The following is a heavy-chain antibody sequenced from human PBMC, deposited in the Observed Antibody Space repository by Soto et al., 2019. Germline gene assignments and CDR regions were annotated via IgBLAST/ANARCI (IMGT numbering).Heavy chain of an antibody. J-gene: IGHJ4*02. D-gene: IGHD3-22*01. V-gene: IGHV3-15*01. CDR2: IKSKSDGGTT. Sequence: GGSLRLSCAASGFTVTNAWMSWVRQAPGKGLDWVGRIKSKSDGGTTDYAAPVKDRFTISRDDSKNTLYLQMNSLKTEDAAVYYCATERANYYDTSGFPHNYYFDYWGQGTLVTVSS. CDR3: ATERANYYDTSGFPHNYYFDY. CDR1: GFTVTNAW.